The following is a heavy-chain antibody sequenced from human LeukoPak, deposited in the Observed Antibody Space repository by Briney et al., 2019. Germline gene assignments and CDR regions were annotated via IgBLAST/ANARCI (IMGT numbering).Heavy chain of an antibody. V-gene: IGHV4-59*08. J-gene: IGHJ3*02. CDR1: GDSLTSHF. CDR2: VCHSGTT. D-gene: IGHD5-24*01. Sequence: SETLSLTCNASGDSLTSHFWSWIRQTPGKGLEWIGYVCHSGTTNYSPSFKSRVTISLDTSKKQFYLRLASVTAADTAVYYCARRMATVTDAFDIWGRGTMVSVSS. CDR3: ARRMATVTDAFDI.